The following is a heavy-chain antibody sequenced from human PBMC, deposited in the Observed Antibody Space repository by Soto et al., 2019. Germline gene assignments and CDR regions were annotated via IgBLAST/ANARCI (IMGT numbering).Heavy chain of an antibody. D-gene: IGHD2-15*01. J-gene: IGHJ2*01. CDR1: GFTFSSYW. CDR3: ARAGYCSGGSCYSYWYFDL. Sequence: GGSLRLSCAASGFTFSSYWMSWVRQAPGKGLEWVANIKQDGSEKYYVDSVKGRFTISRDNAKNSLYLQMNSLRAEDTAVYYCARAGYCSGGSCYSYWYFDLWGRGTLVTVSS. V-gene: IGHV3-7*04. CDR2: IKQDGSEK.